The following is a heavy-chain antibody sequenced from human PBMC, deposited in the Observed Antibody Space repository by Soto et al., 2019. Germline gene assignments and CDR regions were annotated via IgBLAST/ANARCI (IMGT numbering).Heavy chain of an antibody. Sequence: GESLKISCKGSGYSFTSYWISWVRQMPGKGLEWIGRIDPSDSYTNYSPSFQGHVTVSADKSISTAYLQWSSLKASDTAMYYCARHPAAYGSGSLSYYFDYWGQGTLVTVSS. J-gene: IGHJ4*02. CDR3: ARHPAAYGSGSLSYYFDY. V-gene: IGHV5-10-1*01. CDR1: GYSFTSYW. D-gene: IGHD3-10*01. CDR2: IDPSDSYT.